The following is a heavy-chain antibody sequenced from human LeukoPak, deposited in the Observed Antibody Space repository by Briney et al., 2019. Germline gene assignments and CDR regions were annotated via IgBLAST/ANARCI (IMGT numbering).Heavy chain of an antibody. CDR2: IYHSGST. V-gene: IGHV4-4*02. J-gene: IGHJ3*02. CDR3: ARDPRRGAFDI. D-gene: IGHD3-10*01. CDR1: GFTFSRNW. Sequence: PGGSLRLSCVASGFTFSRNWMSWVRQAQGKGLEWIGEIYHSGSTNYNPSLKSRVTISEDKSKNQFSLKLSSVTAADTAVYYCARDPRRGAFDIWGQGTMVTVSS.